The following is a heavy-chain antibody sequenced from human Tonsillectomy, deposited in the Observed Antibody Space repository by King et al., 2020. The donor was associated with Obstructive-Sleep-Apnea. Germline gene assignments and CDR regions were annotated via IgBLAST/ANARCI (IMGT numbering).Heavy chain of an antibody. J-gene: IGHJ4*02. D-gene: IGHD6-13*01. CDR2: SYYRWNT. CDR3: AQTFMGAAAGQFDY. Sequence: QLQESGPGLVKPSETLSLTCTVSGGSISSYYWSWIRQPPGKGLEWIGYSYYRWNTNYNPSLKSRVTIAGDTSKNQFSLKLRSVTAADTAVYYCAQTFMGAAAGQFDYWGQGTLVTVSS. CDR1: GGSISSYY. V-gene: IGHV4-59*01.